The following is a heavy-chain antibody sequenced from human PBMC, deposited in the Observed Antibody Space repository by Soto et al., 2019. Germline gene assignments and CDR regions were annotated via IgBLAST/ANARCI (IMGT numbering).Heavy chain of an antibody. CDR2: ISGRGDST. D-gene: IGHD6-13*01. CDR3: AKDIGAAGVFDY. V-gene: IGHV3-23*01. CDR1: GFDFSAYA. J-gene: IGHJ4*02. Sequence: QLLESGGGLVQPGGSLRLTCAASGFDFSAYAMSWVRQAPGKGLEWVSGISGRGDSTDYADSVRGRFTISRDNYRNMLDLQMHSLRVEATAVYYCAKDIGAAGVFDYWGQGILVTVSS.